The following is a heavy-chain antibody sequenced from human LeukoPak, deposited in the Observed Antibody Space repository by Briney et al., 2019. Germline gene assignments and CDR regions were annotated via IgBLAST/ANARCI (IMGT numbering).Heavy chain of an antibody. Sequence: GGSLRLSCAASGFTVSNNYMSWVRQAPGKGLEWVPVIYSGGSTKYADSVKGRFTISRDNSKNTLYLQMNSLRAEDTAVYYCARGLVGYCSGGSCNWGLFDYWGQGTLVTVSS. CDR3: ARGLVGYCSGGSCNWGLFDY. J-gene: IGHJ4*02. D-gene: IGHD2-15*01. CDR1: GFTVSNNY. CDR2: IYSGGST. V-gene: IGHV3-66*01.